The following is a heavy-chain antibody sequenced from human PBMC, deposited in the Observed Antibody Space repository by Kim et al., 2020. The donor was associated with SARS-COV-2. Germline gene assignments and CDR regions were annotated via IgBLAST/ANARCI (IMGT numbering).Heavy chain of an antibody. D-gene: IGHD4-17*01. Sequence: GGSLRLSCAASGFTFSSYSMNWVRQAPGKGLEWVSYISSSSSTIYYADSVKGRFTISRDNAKNSLYLQMNSLRDEDTAVYYCARDPRPDYGDYFLLPKQNAPYNWFDPWGQGTLVTVSS. CDR2: ISSSSSTI. V-gene: IGHV3-48*02. CDR3: ARDPRPDYGDYFLLPKQNAPYNWFDP. J-gene: IGHJ5*02. CDR1: GFTFSSYS.